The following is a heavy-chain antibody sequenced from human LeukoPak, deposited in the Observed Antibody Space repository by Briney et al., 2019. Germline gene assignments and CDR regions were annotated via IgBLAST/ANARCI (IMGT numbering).Heavy chain of an antibody. J-gene: IGHJ4*02. CDR3: ARRDGSYRNFDY. D-gene: IGHD1-26*01. V-gene: IGHV3-30*04. CDR1: GFTFSDHA. CDR2: ISHDGFNQ. Sequence: GGSLRLSCAATGFTFSDHAVHWVRQAPGKGLEWVAVISHDGFNQKYADSVKGRFTISRDNSKNTVYLQMNSLRAEDTAVYYCARRDGSYRNFDYWGQGTLVTVSS.